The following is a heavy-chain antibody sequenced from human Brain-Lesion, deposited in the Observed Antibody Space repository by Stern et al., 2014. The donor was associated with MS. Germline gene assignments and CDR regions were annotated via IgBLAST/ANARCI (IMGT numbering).Heavy chain of an antibody. V-gene: IGHV3-11*01. J-gene: IGHJ4*02. CDR1: GFTFSDYY. Sequence: QVQLVQSGGGLVKAGGSLRLSCAASGFTFSDYYMSWIRQAPWKGLEWVSYISRGGTSVYYAESVEGRFTISRDNAKNSLFLQMNSLRAEDTAIYYCVRDLCKSRICYPFDYWGQGTPVTVSS. CDR2: ISRGGTSV. D-gene: IGHD2-15*01. CDR3: VRDLCKSRICYPFDY.